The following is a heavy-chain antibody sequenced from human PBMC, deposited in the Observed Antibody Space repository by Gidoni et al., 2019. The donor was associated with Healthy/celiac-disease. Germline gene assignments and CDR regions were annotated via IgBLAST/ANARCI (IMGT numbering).Heavy chain of an antibody. CDR3: ARSRDSGYVGDYYYYMDV. CDR1: GGPFSSYA. CDR2: IIPILGIA. D-gene: IGHD5-12*01. V-gene: IGHV1-69*04. Sequence: QVQLVQSGAEVKKPGSSVKVSCKASGGPFSSYAISWVRQAPGQGLEWMGRIIPILGIANYAQKFQGRVTITADKSTSTAYMELSSLRSEDTAVYYCARSRDSGYVGDYYYYMDVWGKGTTVTVSS. J-gene: IGHJ6*03.